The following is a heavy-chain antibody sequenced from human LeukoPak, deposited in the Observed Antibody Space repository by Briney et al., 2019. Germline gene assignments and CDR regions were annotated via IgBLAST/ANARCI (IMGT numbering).Heavy chain of an antibody. J-gene: IGHJ4*02. Sequence: SETPSLTCAVYGVTFSGYNWSWIRQAPGKGLEWIGEINNSRSTNYNPSLKSRVTISVDTSKNQCSLKLSSVTAADTAVHYCARGEAKHYDVLLGLDYWGQGTLVTVSS. CDR1: GVTFSGYN. D-gene: IGHD3-3*01. V-gene: IGHV4-34*01. CDR2: INNSRST. CDR3: ARGEAKHYDVLLGLDY.